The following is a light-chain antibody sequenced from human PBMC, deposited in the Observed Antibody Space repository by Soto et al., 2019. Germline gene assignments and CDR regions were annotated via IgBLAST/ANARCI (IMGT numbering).Light chain of an antibody. V-gene: IGLV2-14*01. Sequence: QSALTQPPSVSGSTGQSITISCTGTTSDIGNSNYVSWYQQYPGKAPKLIISEVSNRPSGVSNRFSGSKSGNTASLPISGLQAEDDADYYCSSFTSTTTLALFVGGTKLTIL. J-gene: IGLJ2*01. CDR3: SSFTSTTTLAL. CDR2: EVS. CDR1: TSDIGNSNY.